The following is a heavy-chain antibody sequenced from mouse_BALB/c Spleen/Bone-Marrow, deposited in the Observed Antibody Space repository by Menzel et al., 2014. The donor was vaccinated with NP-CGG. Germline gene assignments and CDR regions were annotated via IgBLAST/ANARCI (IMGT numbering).Heavy chain of an antibody. V-gene: IGHV14-3*02. J-gene: IGHJ2*02. CDR1: GFNIKDTY. CDR3: ARYRLGTYFDY. CDR2: IDPANGNT. Sequence: ESGAELVKPGASVKLSCTASGFNIKDTYMHWVKQRPEQGLEWIGRIDPANGNTKYDPKFQGKATITADTSSNTAYLQPSSLTSEDTAVYYCARYRLGTYFDYWGQGTSLTVSS. D-gene: IGHD2-14*01.